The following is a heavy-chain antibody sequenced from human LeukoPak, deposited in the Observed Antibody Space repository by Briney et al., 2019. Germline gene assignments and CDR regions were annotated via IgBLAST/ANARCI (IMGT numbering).Heavy chain of an antibody. V-gene: IGHV3-30*03. D-gene: IGHD4-17*01. Sequence: GGSLRLSCAASGFTFGSYWMHWVRQAPGKGLEWVAVISYDGSNKYYADSVKGRFTISRDNSKNTLYLQMNSLRAEDTAVYYCAMSTVTTGNAFDIWGQGTMVTVSS. J-gene: IGHJ3*02. CDR2: ISYDGSNK. CDR3: AMSTVTTGNAFDI. CDR1: GFTFGSYW.